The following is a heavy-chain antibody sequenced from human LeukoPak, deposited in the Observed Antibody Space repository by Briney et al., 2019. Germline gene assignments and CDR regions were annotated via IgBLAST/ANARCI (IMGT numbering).Heavy chain of an antibody. J-gene: IGHJ1*01. V-gene: IGHV3-48*03. CDR2: ISSSGGTI. Sequence: GGSLRLSCAASGFTFSSYEMNWVRQAPGKGLEWVSYISSSGGTIHYADSVKGRFTISSDNAKNSLYLQVNSLRAEDTAVYYCARAPYYYDSSGYFQHWGQGTLVTVSS. D-gene: IGHD3-22*01. CDR1: GFTFSSYE. CDR3: ARAPYYYDSSGYFQH.